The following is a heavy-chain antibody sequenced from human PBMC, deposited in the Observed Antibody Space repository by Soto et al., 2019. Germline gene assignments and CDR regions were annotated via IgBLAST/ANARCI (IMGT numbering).Heavy chain of an antibody. CDR3: ARESGGYFDY. J-gene: IGHJ4*02. V-gene: IGHV3-30-3*01. Sequence: SLRLSCAASGFTFSSYAMHWVRQAPGKGLEWVAVISYDGSNKYYADSVKGRFTISRDNSKNTLYLQMNSLRAEDTAVYYCARESGGYFDYWGQGTLVTVSS. CDR2: ISYDGSNK. D-gene: IGHD3-10*01. CDR1: GFTFSSYA.